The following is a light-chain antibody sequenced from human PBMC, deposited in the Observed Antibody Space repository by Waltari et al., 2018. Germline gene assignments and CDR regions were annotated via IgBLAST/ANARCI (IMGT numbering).Light chain of an antibody. V-gene: IGKV3-15*01. CDR3: QQYHKWPPLT. J-gene: IGKJ4*01. CDR1: QRVGGN. Sequence: EIEMTQSPATLSVSPGARATLSCRASQRVGGNLAWYQQKPGQAPRLLIHGASTRATGVPARFSGSGSGTEFTLTISSLQSEDFAVYYCQQYHKWPPLTFGGGTKVEIK. CDR2: GAS.